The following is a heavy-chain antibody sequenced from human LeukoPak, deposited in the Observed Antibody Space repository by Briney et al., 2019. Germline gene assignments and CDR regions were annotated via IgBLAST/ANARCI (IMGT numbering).Heavy chain of an antibody. CDR2: ISYDGSNK. Sequence: VISYDGSNKYYADSVKGRFTISRDNSKNTLYLQMNSLRAEDTAVYYCARDLFGVAGTTVDYWGQGTLVTVSS. J-gene: IGHJ4*02. CDR3: ARDLFGVAGTTVDY. V-gene: IGHV3-30-3*01. D-gene: IGHD6-19*01.